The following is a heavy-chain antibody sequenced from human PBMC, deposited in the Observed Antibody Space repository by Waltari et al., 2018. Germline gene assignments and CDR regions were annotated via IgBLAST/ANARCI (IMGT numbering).Heavy chain of an antibody. CDR1: GYSISSGYY. CDR2: SYHSGST. Sequence: QVQLQESGPGLVKPSETLSLTCTVSGYSISSGYYWGWIRQPPGKGLEWIGSSYHSGSTSYNPSLKSRVTLSVETSKNQFSLKLSSVTAADTAVYYCARDLQQGFDYWGQGTLVTVSS. J-gene: IGHJ4*02. V-gene: IGHV4-38-2*02. CDR3: ARDLQQGFDY. D-gene: IGHD4-4*01.